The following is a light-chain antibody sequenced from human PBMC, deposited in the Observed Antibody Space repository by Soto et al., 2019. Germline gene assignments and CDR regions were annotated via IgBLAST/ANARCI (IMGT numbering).Light chain of an antibody. J-gene: IGLJ1*01. V-gene: IGLV2-14*03. CDR1: SSDIGSYNY. Sequence: QSVLTQPASVSGSPGQSITLSCTGTSSDIGSYNYVSWYQQHPGKAPKLMIYDVTNRPSGVSNRFSGSKSGNTASLTISGLQAEDEADYYCTSYTSSYTYVFGTGTKVTVL. CDR3: TSYTSSYTYV. CDR2: DVT.